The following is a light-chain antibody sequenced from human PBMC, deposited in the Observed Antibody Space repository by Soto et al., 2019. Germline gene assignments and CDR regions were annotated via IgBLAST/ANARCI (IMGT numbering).Light chain of an antibody. CDR1: QSITNNY. Sequence: EIVLTQSPGTLSLSPGERATLSCRASQSITNNYFAWYQQKPGRAHRLLIYGASSRATGIPDRFSGSGARTDFTLTISRLEPEDFAMYYCQQYGYLVTFGGGTKVDIK. CDR3: QQYGYLVT. J-gene: IGKJ4*01. CDR2: GAS. V-gene: IGKV3-20*01.